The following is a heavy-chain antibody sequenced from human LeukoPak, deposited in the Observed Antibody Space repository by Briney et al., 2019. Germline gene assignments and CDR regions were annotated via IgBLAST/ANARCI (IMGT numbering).Heavy chain of an antibody. J-gene: IGHJ4*02. D-gene: IGHD2-2*02. CDR3: ASGPAAIGYFDY. Sequence: SETLSLTCAVYGGSFSGYCWSWIRQPPGKGLEWIGEINHSGSTNYNPSLKSRVTISVDTSKNQFSLKLSSVTAADTAVYYCASGPAAIGYFDYWGQGTLVTVSS. V-gene: IGHV4-34*01. CDR2: INHSGST. CDR1: GGSFSGYC.